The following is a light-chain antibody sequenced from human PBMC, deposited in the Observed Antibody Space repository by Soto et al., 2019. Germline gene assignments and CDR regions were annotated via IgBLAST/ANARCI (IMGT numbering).Light chain of an antibody. J-gene: IGLJ1*01. CDR2: DVS. V-gene: IGLV2-14*03. CDR3: YSCSRSSGTRYV. CDR1: SSDIGAYNY. Sequence: QSALTQPASVSGSPGQSITISCTGTSSDIGAYNYVSWYQQHPGQAPKLMISDVSNRPSGISDRFSGSKSGNTASLTISGLQAEYEADYYCYSCSRSSGTRYVFGTGTKLTVL.